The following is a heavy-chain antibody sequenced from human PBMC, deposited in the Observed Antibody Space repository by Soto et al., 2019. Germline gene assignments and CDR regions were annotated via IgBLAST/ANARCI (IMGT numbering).Heavy chain of an antibody. Sequence: ESGGGLVQPGGSLRLSCAASGFTFSSYWMSWVRQAPGKGLEWVANIKQDGSEKYYVDSVKGRFTISRDNAKNSLYLQMNSLRAEDTAVYYCARAEGVVGARPLGVDYWGQGTLVTVSS. CDR1: GFTFSSYW. CDR2: IKQDGSEK. CDR3: ARAEGVVGARPLGVDY. D-gene: IGHD1-26*01. J-gene: IGHJ4*02. V-gene: IGHV3-7*03.